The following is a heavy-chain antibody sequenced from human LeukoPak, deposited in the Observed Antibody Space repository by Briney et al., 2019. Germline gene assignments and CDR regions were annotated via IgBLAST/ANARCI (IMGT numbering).Heavy chain of an antibody. Sequence: GGSLRLSCAASGFIFNNYAISWVRQAPGKGLEWVSTISGSGGSTYYADSEKGRFTISRDNSKNTLYLQMNSLKAEDTAVYYCARCGGSAWCADLDYWGQGTLVTVSS. D-gene: IGHD6-19*01. V-gene: IGHV3-23*01. CDR3: ARCGGSAWCADLDY. CDR2: ISGSGGST. J-gene: IGHJ4*02. CDR1: GFIFNNYA.